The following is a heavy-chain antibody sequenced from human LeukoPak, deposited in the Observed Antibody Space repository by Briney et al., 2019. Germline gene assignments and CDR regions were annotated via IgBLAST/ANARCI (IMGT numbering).Heavy chain of an antibody. V-gene: IGHV4-38-2*02. Sequence: SETLSLTCTVSGYSISSGYYWGWIRQAPGKGLEWIGSIYHSGSTYYNPSLKSRVTISVDTSKNQSSLKLSSVTAADTAVYYCARLYLPATRFDYWGQGTLVTVSS. CDR2: IYHSGST. CDR1: GYSISSGYY. CDR3: ARLYLPATRFDY. J-gene: IGHJ4*02. D-gene: IGHD5-24*01.